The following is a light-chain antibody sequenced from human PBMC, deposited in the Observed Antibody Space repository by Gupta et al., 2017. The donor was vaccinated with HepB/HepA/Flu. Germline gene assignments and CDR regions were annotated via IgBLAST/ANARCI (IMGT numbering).Light chain of an antibody. CDR2: KVS. Sequence: DVVMTQSPLSLPVTLGQPASISCRSSQSLVYRDGNTYLNCFQERPGQSPRRLIHKVSNRDSGVPDRFSDSGSGTDFTLKISRVEAEDIGVYYCMQGTHWGTFGHGTKVEIK. V-gene: IGKV2-30*01. CDR1: QSLVYRDGNTY. J-gene: IGKJ1*01. CDR3: MQGTHWGT.